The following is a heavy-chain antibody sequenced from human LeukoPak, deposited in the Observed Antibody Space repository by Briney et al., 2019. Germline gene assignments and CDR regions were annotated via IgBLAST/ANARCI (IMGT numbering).Heavy chain of an antibody. CDR3: ARDLKTYYDILTGYRLDV. V-gene: IGHV3-21*01. CDR2: ISSSSSYI. Sequence: GGSLRLSCAASGFTFSSYSMNWVRQAPGKGLEWVSSISSSSSYIYYADSVKGRFTISRDNAKNSLYLQMNSLRAEDTAVYYCARDLKTYYDILTGYRLDVWGKGTTVTVSS. D-gene: IGHD3-9*01. CDR1: GFTFSSYS. J-gene: IGHJ6*04.